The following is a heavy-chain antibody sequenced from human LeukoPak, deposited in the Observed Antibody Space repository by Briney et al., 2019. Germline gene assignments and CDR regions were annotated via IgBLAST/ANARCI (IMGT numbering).Heavy chain of an antibody. CDR1: GYTFTSYD. CDR2: MNPNSGNT. J-gene: IGHJ6*03. CDR3: VTGTTNYYYMDV. Sequence: ASVKVSCKASGYTFTSYDINWVQQATGQGLEWMGWMNPNSGNTGYAQKFQGRVTITRNTSISTAYMELSSLRSEDTAVYYCVTGTTNYYYMDVWGKGTTVTVSS. V-gene: IGHV1-8*03. D-gene: IGHD1-7*01.